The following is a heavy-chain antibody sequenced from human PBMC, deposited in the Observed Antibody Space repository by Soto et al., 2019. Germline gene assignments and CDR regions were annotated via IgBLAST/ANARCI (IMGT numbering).Heavy chain of an antibody. Sequence: QVQLQESGPGLVKPSETLSLTCTVSGGSISSYYWSWIRQPPGKGLEWIGYIYYSGSTNYNPSLKSRVTISVDTSKNQDSLKLSSVTAADTAGYYCARAWQYSSGFFDYWGQGTLVTVSS. D-gene: IGHD6-19*01. CDR2: IYYSGST. CDR3: ARAWQYSSGFFDY. CDR1: GGSISSYY. V-gene: IGHV4-59*01. J-gene: IGHJ4*02.